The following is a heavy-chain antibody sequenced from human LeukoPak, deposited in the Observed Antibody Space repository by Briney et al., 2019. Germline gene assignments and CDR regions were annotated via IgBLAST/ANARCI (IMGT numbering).Heavy chain of an antibody. CDR1: GFIVSSNY. CDR2: IYSGGST. V-gene: IGHV3-66*01. D-gene: IGHD6-13*01. Sequence: PGGSLRLSCAASGFIVSSNYMSWVRHAPGKGVEWGSVIYSGGSTNYADSVKGRFTISRDNSKNTLYLQMNSLRAEDTAVYYCVRDGGLSSSLGDYWGQGTLVTASS. J-gene: IGHJ4*02. CDR3: VRDGGLSSSLGDY.